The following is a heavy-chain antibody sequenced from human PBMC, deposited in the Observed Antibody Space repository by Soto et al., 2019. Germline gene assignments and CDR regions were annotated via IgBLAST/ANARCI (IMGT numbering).Heavy chain of an antibody. CDR2: IKQDGSDK. Sequence: GGSLRLSCAASGFTFSLYWMTWARQAPGKGLEWVANIKQDGSDKYYVDSVKGRFTISRDNSKNTLYLQMNSLRAEDTAVYYCARDGEQLVFENYYYGMDVWGQGTTVTVSS. CDR1: GFTFSLYW. J-gene: IGHJ6*02. D-gene: IGHD6-6*01. V-gene: IGHV3-7*01. CDR3: ARDGEQLVFENYYYGMDV.